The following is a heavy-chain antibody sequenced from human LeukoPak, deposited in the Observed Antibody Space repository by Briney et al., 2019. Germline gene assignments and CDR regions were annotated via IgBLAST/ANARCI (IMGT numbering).Heavy chain of an antibody. CDR1: GFTFNTCA. CDR3: AKGVFGVNRAFDY. J-gene: IGHJ4*02. CDR2: ISESGSGT. Sequence: GGSLRLSCEASGFTFNTCAMSWVRQAPGKGLEWVSAISESGSGTYYAGSVKGRFTISRDNSKNTLYLQMNSLRVDDTALYYCAKGVFGVNRAFDYWGQGTLVTVSS. D-gene: IGHD3-3*01. V-gene: IGHV3-23*01.